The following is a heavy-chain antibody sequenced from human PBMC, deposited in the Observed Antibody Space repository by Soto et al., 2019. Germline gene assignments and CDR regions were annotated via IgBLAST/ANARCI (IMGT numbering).Heavy chain of an antibody. D-gene: IGHD2-21*01. CDR1: GGTFSSYA. Sequence: GASVKVSCKASGGTFSSYAISWVRQAPGKGLEWMGGFDPEDGETIYAQKFQGRVTMTEDTSTDTAYMELSSLRSEDTAVYYCATHQAVVIARGRGVRDAFDIWGQGTMVTVSS. CDR3: ATHQAVVIARGRGVRDAFDI. CDR2: FDPEDGET. J-gene: IGHJ3*02. V-gene: IGHV1-24*01.